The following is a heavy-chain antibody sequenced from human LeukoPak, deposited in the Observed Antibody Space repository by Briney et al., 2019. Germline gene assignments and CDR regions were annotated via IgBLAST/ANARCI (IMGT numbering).Heavy chain of an antibody. Sequence: SETLSLTCSVYGVSLSVHYWSCMRQPPGKGLEWIGEINHSGSTNYNASLKSRVTISVDTSKKQFSLKLSSVTAADTAVYYCARGGDIEHGYGFGKGFDPWGQGTLVTVSS. J-gene: IGHJ5*02. D-gene: IGHD3/OR15-3a*01. CDR1: GVSLSVHY. CDR3: ARGGDIEHGYGFGKGFDP. CDR2: INHSGST. V-gene: IGHV4-34*01.